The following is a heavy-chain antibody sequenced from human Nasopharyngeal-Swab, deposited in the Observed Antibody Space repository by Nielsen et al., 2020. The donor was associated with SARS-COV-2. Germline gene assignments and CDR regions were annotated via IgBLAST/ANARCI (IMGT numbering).Heavy chain of an antibody. CDR3: ARGKYRRAFDI. D-gene: IGHD6-6*01. J-gene: IGHJ3*02. Sequence: SETLSLTCAVYGGSFSGYYWSWIRQPPGKGLEWIGEINHSGSTNYNPSLKSRVTISVDTSKNQFSLQLSSVTAADTAVYYCARGKYRRAFDIWGQGTMITVSS. CDR2: INHSGST. CDR1: GGSFSGYY. V-gene: IGHV4-34*01.